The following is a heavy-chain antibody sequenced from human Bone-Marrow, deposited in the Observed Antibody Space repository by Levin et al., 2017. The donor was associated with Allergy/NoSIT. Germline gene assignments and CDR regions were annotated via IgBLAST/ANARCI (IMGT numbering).Heavy chain of an antibody. J-gene: IGHJ5*02. CDR2: FSYGGTT. D-gene: IGHD3-22*01. Sequence: SETLSLTCTVSGASITTFYWSWIRQSPGKGLEWIGYFSYGGTTKYNPSLKSRAAISVDLSKRQFSLRLTSVTPADTAVYFCARQNYYECGENWFDPWGLGTLVTVSS. V-gene: IGHV4-59*08. CDR1: GASITTFY. CDR3: ARQNYYECGENWFDP.